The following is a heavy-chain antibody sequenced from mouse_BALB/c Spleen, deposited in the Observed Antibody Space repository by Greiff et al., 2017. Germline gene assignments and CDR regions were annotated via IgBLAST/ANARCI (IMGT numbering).Heavy chain of an antibody. CDR2: IYPGDGDT. V-gene: IGHV1-80*01. D-gene: IGHD1-2*01. Sequence: VQLQQSGAELVRPGSSVKISCKASGYAFSSYWMNWVKQRPGQGLEWIGQIYPGDGDTNYNGKFKGKATLTADKSSSTAYMQLSSLTSEDSAVYFCARSHYYGSYAMDYWGQGTSVTVSS. CDR3: ARSHYYGSYAMDY. J-gene: IGHJ4*01. CDR1: GYAFSSYW.